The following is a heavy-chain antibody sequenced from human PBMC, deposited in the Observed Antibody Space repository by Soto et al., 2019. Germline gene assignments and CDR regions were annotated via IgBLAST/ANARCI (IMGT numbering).Heavy chain of an antibody. CDR1: GGTFNRNT. CDR3: ARQFDYDSSGYYYAY. V-gene: IGHV1-69*13. CDR2: IIPIFGTA. Sequence: GDSVKVSCKASGGTFNRNTISWVRQAPGQGLEWMGGIIPIFGTANYAQKFQGRVTITADESTSTAYMELSRLRSEDTAVYYCARQFDYDSSGYYYAYWGQGTLVTVSS. J-gene: IGHJ4*02. D-gene: IGHD3-22*01.